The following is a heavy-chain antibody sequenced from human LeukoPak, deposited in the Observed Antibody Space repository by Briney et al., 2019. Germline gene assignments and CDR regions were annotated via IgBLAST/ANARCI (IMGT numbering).Heavy chain of an antibody. Sequence: ASVKVSCKASGYTFTSYGISWVRQAPGQGLEWMGWISAYNGNTNYAQKLQGRVTMTTDTSTRTAYIELRSLRSDDTAVYYCASGDEAGFSSGLYAYWGQGTLVTVSS. CDR2: ISAYNGNT. CDR3: ASGDEAGFSSGLYAY. J-gene: IGHJ4*02. CDR1: GYTFTSYG. D-gene: IGHD6-19*01. V-gene: IGHV1-18*01.